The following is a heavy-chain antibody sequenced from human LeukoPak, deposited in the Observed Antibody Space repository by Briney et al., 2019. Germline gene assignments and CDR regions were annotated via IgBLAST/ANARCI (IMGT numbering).Heavy chain of an antibody. Sequence: GASVKVSCKSSGYTLTDYYIHWVRQAPGQGLEWMGWIYPNSGGTNYAQKFQGRVTMTRDTSISTAYMELSRLRSDDTAVYYCAREVHGAHMDVWGKGTTVTVSS. CDR2: IYPNSGGT. D-gene: IGHD4/OR15-4a*01. J-gene: IGHJ6*03. CDR3: AREVHGAHMDV. CDR1: GYTLTDYY. V-gene: IGHV1-2*02.